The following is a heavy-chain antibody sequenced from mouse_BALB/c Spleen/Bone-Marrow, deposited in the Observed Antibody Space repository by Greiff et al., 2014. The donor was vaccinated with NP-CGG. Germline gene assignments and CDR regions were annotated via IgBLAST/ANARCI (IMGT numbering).Heavy chain of an antibody. CDR1: GFNIKDTY. Sequence: EVQLQQSGAELVKPGASVKLSCTASGFNIKDTYMHWVKQRPEQGLEWVGRIDPANGNTKYDPKFQGKATITADTSSNTAYLQLSSLTSEDTAVYYCARWEYYAMDYWGQGTSVTVSS. CDR2: IDPANGNT. V-gene: IGHV14-3*02. CDR3: ARWEYYAMDY. D-gene: IGHD4-1*01. J-gene: IGHJ4*01.